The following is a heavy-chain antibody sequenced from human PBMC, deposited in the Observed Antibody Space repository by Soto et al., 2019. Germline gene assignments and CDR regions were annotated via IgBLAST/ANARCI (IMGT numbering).Heavy chain of an antibody. CDR3: ARDSHDYGDLTYYYYGMDV. CDR2: IIPIFGTA. D-gene: IGHD4-17*01. CDR1: GGTFSSYA. J-gene: IGHJ6*02. V-gene: IGHV1-69*01. Sequence: QVQLVQSGAEVKKPGSSVKVSCKASGGTFSSYAISWVRQAPGQGLEWMGGIIPIFGTANYAQKFQGRVTITADESTSTAYMELSSLRSEDTAVYYCARDSHDYGDLTYYYYGMDVWGQGTTVTVSS.